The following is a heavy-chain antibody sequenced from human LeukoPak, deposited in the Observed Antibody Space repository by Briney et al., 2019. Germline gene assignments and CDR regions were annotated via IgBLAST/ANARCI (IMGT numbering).Heavy chain of an antibody. CDR1: GFTFSSYA. V-gene: IGHV3-33*08. J-gene: IGHJ4*02. CDR2: IWYDGSNK. Sequence: GGSLRLSCAASGFTFSSYAMSWVRQAPGKGLEWVAVIWYDGSNKYYADSVKGRFTISRDNSKNTLYLQMNSLRAEDTAVYYCARTGGASYYFDYWGQGTLVTVSS. D-gene: IGHD2-21*01. CDR3: ARTGGASYYFDY.